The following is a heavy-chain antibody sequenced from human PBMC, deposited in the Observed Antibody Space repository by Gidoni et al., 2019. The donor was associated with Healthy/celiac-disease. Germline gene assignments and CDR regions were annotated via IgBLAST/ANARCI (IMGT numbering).Heavy chain of an antibody. D-gene: IGHD4-17*01. V-gene: IGHV4-61*02. CDR2: IYTSGST. CDR1: GGSLSSGSYY. J-gene: IGHJ6*03. CDR3: ASSYSDPYYYYMDV. Sequence: QVQLQESGPGLVKPSQTLSLTCTVSGGSLSSGSYYWSWIRQPAGKGLEWIGRIYTSGSTNYNPSLKSRVTISVDTSKNQFSLKLSSVTAADTAVYYCASSYSDPYYYYMDVWGKGTTVTVSS.